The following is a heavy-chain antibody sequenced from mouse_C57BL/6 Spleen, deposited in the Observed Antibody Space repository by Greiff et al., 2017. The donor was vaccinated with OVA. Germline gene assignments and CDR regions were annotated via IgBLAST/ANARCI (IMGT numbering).Heavy chain of an antibody. CDR1: GFSFNTYA. CDR3: VRHEAGTEFAY. J-gene: IGHJ3*01. V-gene: IGHV10-1*01. CDR2: IRSKSNNYAT. Sequence: DVHLVESGGGLVQPKGSLKLSCAASGFSFNTYAMNWVRQAPGKGLEWVARIRSKSNNYATYYADSVKDRFTISRDDSESMLYLQMNNLKTEDTAMYYCVRHEAGTEFAYWGQGTLVTVSA. D-gene: IGHD3-3*01.